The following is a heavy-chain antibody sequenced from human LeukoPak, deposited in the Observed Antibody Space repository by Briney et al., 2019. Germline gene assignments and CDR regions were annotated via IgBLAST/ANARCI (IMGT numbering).Heavy chain of an antibody. D-gene: IGHD1-1*01. V-gene: IGHV3-7*04. CDR1: GFTFSNYW. CDR2: INQDGSGK. Sequence: PGWSLRLSCAASGFTFSNYWMSWVRQAPGNGLEWVATINQDGSGKYYVDTVKGRFTISRDNAKNSLHLQRSSLRAEDTAVYCGARVRTGMTNWFDPWGQGTLVTVSA. CDR3: ARVRTGMTNWFDP. J-gene: IGHJ5*02.